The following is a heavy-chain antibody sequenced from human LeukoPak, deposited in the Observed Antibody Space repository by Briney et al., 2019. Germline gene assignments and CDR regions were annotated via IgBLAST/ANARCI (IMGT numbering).Heavy chain of an antibody. CDR3: ARDLLTGDAFDI. CDR2: ISYDGSNK. Sequence: PGRSLRLPCAASGFTFSSYAMHWVRQAPGKGLEWVAVISYDGSNKYYADSVKGRFTISRDNSKNTLYLQMNSLRAEDTAVYYCARDLLTGDAFDIWGQGTMVTVSS. J-gene: IGHJ3*02. V-gene: IGHV3-30*14. CDR1: GFTFSSYA. D-gene: IGHD7-27*01.